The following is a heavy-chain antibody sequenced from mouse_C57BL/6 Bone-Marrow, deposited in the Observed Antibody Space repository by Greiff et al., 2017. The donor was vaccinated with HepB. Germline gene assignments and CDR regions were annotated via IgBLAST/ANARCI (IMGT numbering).Heavy chain of an antibody. Sequence: QVQLQQPGAELVKPGASVKMSCKASGYTFTSYWITWVKQRPGQGLEWIGDIYPGSGSTNYNEKFKGKATFTADTSSNTAYMQLSSLTTEDSAIYYCARRASGYLYYFDYWGQGTTLTVSS. CDR1: GYTFTSYW. V-gene: IGHV1-55*01. CDR2: IYPGSGST. CDR3: ARRASGYLYYFDY. J-gene: IGHJ2*01. D-gene: IGHD3-2*02.